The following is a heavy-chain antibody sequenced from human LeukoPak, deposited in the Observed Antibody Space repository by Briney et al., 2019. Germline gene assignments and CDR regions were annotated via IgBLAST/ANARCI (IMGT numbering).Heavy chain of an antibody. CDR3: ARDQIGGGIDY. V-gene: IGHV3-48*03. D-gene: IGHD3-16*01. CDR1: GFIFSSYE. Sequence: GGSLRLSCAASGFIFSSYEMNWVRQAPGKGLEWVSYIYTSGSTIYYADSVKGRFTISRDNAKNSLYLQMNILRAEDTAVYYCARDQIGGGIDYWGQGTLVTVSS. CDR2: IYTSGSTI. J-gene: IGHJ4*02.